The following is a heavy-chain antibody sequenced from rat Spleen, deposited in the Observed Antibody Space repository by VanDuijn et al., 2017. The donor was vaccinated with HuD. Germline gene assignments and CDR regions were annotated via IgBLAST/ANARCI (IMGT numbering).Heavy chain of an antibody. D-gene: IGHD1-12*02. V-gene: IGHV2S63*01. CDR1: GFSLTDYS. CDR2: MWSGGST. J-gene: IGHJ4*01. CDR3: TRDRYYDGPMDA. Sequence: EVQLKESGPGLVQPSQTLSLTCTVSGFSLTDYSVHWVRQPPGKGLEWMGVMWSGGSTAYNSALKSRLSISRDTSKSQVFLKMNSLQTEDTAIYYCTRDRYYDGPMDAWGQGASVTVSS.